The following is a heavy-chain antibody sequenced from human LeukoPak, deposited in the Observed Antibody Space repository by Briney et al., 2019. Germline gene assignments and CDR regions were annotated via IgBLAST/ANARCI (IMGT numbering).Heavy chain of an antibody. CDR3: ARDPSSGYAFDI. D-gene: IGHD6-19*01. V-gene: IGHV3-21*01. CDR1: GFTFSSYA. J-gene: IGHJ3*02. Sequence: PGGSLRLSCAASGFTFSSYAMSWVRQAPGKGLEWVSSISSSSSYIYYADSVKGRFTISRDNAKNSLYLQMNSLRAEDTAVYYCARDPSSGYAFDIWGQGTMVTVSS. CDR2: ISSSSSYI.